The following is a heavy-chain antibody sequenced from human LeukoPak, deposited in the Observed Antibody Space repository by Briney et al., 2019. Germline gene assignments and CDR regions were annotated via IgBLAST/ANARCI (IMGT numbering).Heavy chain of an antibody. D-gene: IGHD3-22*01. J-gene: IGHJ3*02. V-gene: IGHV1-2*02. Sequence: ASVKVSCKASGYTFTGYYMHWVRQAPGQGLEWMGWINPNSGGTNYAQKSQGRVTMTRDTSISTAYMELSRLRSDDTAVYYCARGIRTYYYDSSGLDHAFDIWGQGTMVTVSS. CDR1: GYTFTGYY. CDR3: ARGIRTYYYDSSGLDHAFDI. CDR2: INPNSGGT.